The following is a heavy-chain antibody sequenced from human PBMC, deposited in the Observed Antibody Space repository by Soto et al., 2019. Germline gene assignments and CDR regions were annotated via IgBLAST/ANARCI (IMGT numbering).Heavy chain of an antibody. D-gene: IGHD3-9*01. CDR3: ARAPLLRRYFDWFFDY. CDR2: ISAYNGNT. CDR1: GYTFTSYG. Sequence: EASVKVSCKASGYTFTSYGISWVRQAPGQGLEWMGWISAYNGNTNYAQKLQGRVTMTTDTSTSTAYMELRSLRSDDTAVYYCARAPLLRRYFDWFFDYWGQGTLVTVSS. V-gene: IGHV1-18*01. J-gene: IGHJ4*02.